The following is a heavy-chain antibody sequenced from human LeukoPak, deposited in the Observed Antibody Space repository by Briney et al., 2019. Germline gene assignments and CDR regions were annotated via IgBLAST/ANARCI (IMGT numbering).Heavy chain of an antibody. D-gene: IGHD6-13*01. CDR1: GGSISSGSYY. CDR3: ARGRGSSWYYFDS. J-gene: IGHJ4*02. Sequence: SSETLSLTCTVSGGSISSGSYYWSWVRQPAGKGLEWIGRIYASGNTNYNPSLKGRVTMTIDTSKNQFSLDLSSVTAADTAVYYCARGRGSSWYYFDSWGQGTLVTISS. V-gene: IGHV4-61*02. CDR2: IYASGNT.